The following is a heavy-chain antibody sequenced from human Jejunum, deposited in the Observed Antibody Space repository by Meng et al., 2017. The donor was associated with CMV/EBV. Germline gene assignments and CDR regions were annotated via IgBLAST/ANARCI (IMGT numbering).Heavy chain of an antibody. CDR1: FPFTSHA. J-gene: IGHJ6*02. D-gene: IGHD2-15*01. CDR2: ITWNCLII. CDR3: ARDIQLYSYHYYGMDV. V-gene: IGHV3-9*01. Sequence: FPFTSHAMHWVRHAPGKGLACVSGITWNCLIIGSADSVKGRFSISRDNAKNSLYLQMNSLRAEDTALYYCARDIQLYSYHYYGMDVWG.